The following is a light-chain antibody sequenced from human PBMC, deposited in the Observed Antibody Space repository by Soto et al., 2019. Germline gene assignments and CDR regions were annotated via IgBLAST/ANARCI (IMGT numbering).Light chain of an antibody. V-gene: IGKV3-15*01. J-gene: IGKJ5*01. CDR1: QSVSSY. CDR2: GAS. Sequence: EIVLTQSPGTLSLSPGEGATLSCRASQSVSSYLAWYQQKPGQSPRLLIYGASTRATGIPARFSGSGSGTEFTLTISSLQSEDFAVYYCQQYNNWPPITFGQGTRLEIK. CDR3: QQYNNWPPIT.